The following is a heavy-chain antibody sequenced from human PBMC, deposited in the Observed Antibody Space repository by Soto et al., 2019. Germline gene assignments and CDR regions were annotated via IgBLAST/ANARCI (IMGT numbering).Heavy chain of an antibody. J-gene: IGHJ5*02. Sequence: QVQLVESGGGVVQPGRSLRLSCAASGFTFSSYCMHWVRQAPGKGLEWVAVIWYDGSNKYYADSVKGRFTISRDNSKNTRYLQMNTVRADETAVYYCERDGVQSLVVAPTLGWFDPWGQGTLVTGFS. CDR2: IWYDGSNK. CDR3: ERDGVQSLVVAPTLGWFDP. D-gene: IGHD2-15*01. CDR1: GFTFSSYC. V-gene: IGHV3-33*01.